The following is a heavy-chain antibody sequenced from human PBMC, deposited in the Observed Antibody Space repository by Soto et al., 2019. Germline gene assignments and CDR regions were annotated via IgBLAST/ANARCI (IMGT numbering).Heavy chain of an antibody. CDR1: GYTFTSYG. Sequence: GASVKVSCKASGYTFTSYGISWVRQAPGQGLEWMGWISAYNGNTNYAQKLQGRVTMTTDTSTSTAYMELRSLRSDDTAVYYYARVPDIVVVPAAIEEYYYYYMYVWGKGTTVTVSS. D-gene: IGHD2-2*01. CDR2: ISAYNGNT. CDR3: ARVPDIVVVPAAIEEYYYYYMYV. V-gene: IGHV1-18*01. J-gene: IGHJ6*03.